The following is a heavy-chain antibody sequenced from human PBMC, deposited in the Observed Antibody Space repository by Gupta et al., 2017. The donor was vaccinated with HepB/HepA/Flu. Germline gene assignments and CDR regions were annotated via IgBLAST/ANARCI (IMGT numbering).Heavy chain of an antibody. CDR1: GFTFSDYW. D-gene: IGHD7-27*01. CDR3: ARDWNWGKSSDY. J-gene: IGHJ4*02. CDR2: IKQDGSEK. Sequence: EVLLVESGGGLVQPGGSLRLSCVVCGFTFSDYWMSWVRQAPGKGLEWVANIKQDGSEKYYVDSVKGRFTISRDNAKKSMYVQMNSLRAEDTAVYYCARDWNWGKSSDYWGQGTLVTVAS. V-gene: IGHV3-7*01.